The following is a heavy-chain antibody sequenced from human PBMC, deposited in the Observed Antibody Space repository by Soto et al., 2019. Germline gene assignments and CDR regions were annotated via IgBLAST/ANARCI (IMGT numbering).Heavy chain of an antibody. V-gene: IGHV4-59*12. CDR3: ARVPDR. CDR1: GGSISSYY. CDR2: IYHSGST. D-gene: IGHD2-2*01. J-gene: IGHJ5*02. Sequence: TSETLSLTCTVSGGSISSYYWSWIRQPPGKGLEWIGYIYHSGSTNYNPSLKSRVTISVDRSKNQFSLKLSSVTAADTAVYYCARVPDRWGQGTLVTVSS.